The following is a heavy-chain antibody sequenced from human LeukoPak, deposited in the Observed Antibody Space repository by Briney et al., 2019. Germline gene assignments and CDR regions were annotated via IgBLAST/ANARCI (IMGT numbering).Heavy chain of an antibody. D-gene: IGHD3-9*01. J-gene: IGHJ6*02. V-gene: IGHV3-66*01. CDR3: ARDPGERYFDFDYGMDV. CDR1: GFTVSSNY. Sequence: GGSLRLSCAASGFTVSSNYMSWVRQAPGKGLGWVSVIYSGGSTYYADSVKGRFTISRDNSKNTLSLQMNSLRAEDTAVYYCARDPGERYFDFDYGMDVWGQGTTVTVSS. CDR2: IYSGGST.